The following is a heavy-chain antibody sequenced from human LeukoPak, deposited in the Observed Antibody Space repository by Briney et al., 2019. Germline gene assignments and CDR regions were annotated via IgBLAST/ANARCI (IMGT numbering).Heavy chain of an antibody. CDR1: GGSISSGSYY. J-gene: IGHJ4*02. Sequence: SETLSLTCTVSGGSISSGSYYWSWIRQPAGKGLEWIGRIYTSGSTNYNPSLKSRVTISVDTSKNQFSLRLSSVTAADTAVYYCARVWSGSYSDWGQGTLVTVSS. V-gene: IGHV4-61*02. D-gene: IGHD1-26*01. CDR3: ARVWSGSYSD. CDR2: IYTSGST.